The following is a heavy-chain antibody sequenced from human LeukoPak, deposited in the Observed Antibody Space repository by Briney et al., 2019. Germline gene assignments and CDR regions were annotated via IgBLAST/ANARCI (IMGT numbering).Heavy chain of an antibody. CDR3: ASQQSSGWPPRGDDY. J-gene: IGHJ4*02. CDR1: GGSMSSSGYY. V-gene: IGHV4-39*01. D-gene: IGHD6-19*01. Sequence: SETLSLTCAVSGGSMSSSGYYWGWIRQPPGKGLEWMGNIYYSGTTHYNPSLASRVTISVATSKSQFSLMLTSVTAADTAVYYCASQQSSGWPPRGDDYWGQGILVTVSS. CDR2: IYYSGTT.